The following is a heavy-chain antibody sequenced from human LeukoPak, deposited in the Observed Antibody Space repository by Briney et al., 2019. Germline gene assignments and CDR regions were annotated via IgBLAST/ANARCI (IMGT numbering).Heavy chain of an antibody. D-gene: IGHD2-21*02. Sequence: SQTLSLTCTVSGGSISSGGDYWSWIRQPPGKAPEWIGYIYQSGTTYYNPSLKSRVTISVDTSKNQFSLKLNSVTAADTAVYFCARDCGGDSYLGAFDIWGQGTMVTVSS. CDR3: ARDCGGDSYLGAFDI. CDR2: IYQSGTT. J-gene: IGHJ3*02. V-gene: IGHV4-30-2*01. CDR1: GGSISSGGDY.